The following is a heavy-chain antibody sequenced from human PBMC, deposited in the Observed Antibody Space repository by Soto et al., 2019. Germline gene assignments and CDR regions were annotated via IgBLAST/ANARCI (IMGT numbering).Heavy chain of an antibody. D-gene: IGHD2-2*01. CDR2: ISGSGGTT. Sequence: EVRLLESGGGLVQPGGSLRLSCAASGFTFSSYAMSWVRQAPGKGLDWVSVISGSGGTTYYADSVKGRFTISRDNSKNTLYLQMNSLRAEDTALYYCAKNGGSSAYSNLDYWGQGTLVTVSS. V-gene: IGHV3-23*01. CDR1: GFTFSSYA. J-gene: IGHJ4*02. CDR3: AKNGGSSAYSNLDY.